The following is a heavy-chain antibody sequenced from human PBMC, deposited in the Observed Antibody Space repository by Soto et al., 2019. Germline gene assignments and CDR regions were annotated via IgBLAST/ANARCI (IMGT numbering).Heavy chain of an antibody. CDR1: GFTFTTCA. CDR2: ISGSGGST. V-gene: IGHV3-23*01. J-gene: IGHJ3*02. Sequence: PGGSLRLSCAASGFTFTTCAMSWVRQAPGKGLEWVSAISGSGGSTYYADSVQGRFTISRDNSKDTLYLQMSTLRAEDTAVYYCAKFTSYDSSGYYPIGALDMWGQGTMVTVS. CDR3: AKFTSYDSSGYYPIGALDM. D-gene: IGHD3-22*01.